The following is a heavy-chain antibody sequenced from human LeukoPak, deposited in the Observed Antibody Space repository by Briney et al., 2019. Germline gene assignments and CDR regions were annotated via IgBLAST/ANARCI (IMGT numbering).Heavy chain of an antibody. CDR2: ISAYNGNT. Sequence: ASVKVSCKASGYTFTSYGISWVRQAPGQGLEWMGWISAYNGNTNYAQKLQGRVTMTIDTSTSTAYMELRSLRSDDTAVYYCASPSGSYPEDAFDIWGQGTMVTVSS. CDR3: ASPSGSYPEDAFDI. J-gene: IGHJ3*02. D-gene: IGHD1-26*01. V-gene: IGHV1-18*01. CDR1: GYTFTSYG.